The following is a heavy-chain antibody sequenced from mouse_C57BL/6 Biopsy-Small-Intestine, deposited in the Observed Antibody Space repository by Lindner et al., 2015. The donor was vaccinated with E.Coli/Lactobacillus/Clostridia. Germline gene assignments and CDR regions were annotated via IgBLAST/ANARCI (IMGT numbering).Heavy chain of an antibody. CDR1: GYTLTDYN. Sequence: QESGPELVKPGASVKMSCKASGYTLTDYNMHWVKQSHGKSLEWIGYINPNNGGVSYNQKFKGKATLTVNKSSNTAYMELRSLTSEDSAVYYCATGPLYALDYWGQGTSVTVSS. V-gene: IGHV1-22*01. CDR3: ATGPLYALDY. CDR2: INPNNGGV. D-gene: IGHD6-1*01. J-gene: IGHJ4*01.